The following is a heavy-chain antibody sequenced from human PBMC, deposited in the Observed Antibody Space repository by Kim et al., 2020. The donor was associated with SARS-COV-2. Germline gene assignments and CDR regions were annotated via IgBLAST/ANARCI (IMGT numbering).Heavy chain of an antibody. J-gene: IGHJ4*02. D-gene: IGHD1-26*01. Sequence: DSGKGRLTTARDNSKHTLYLQMNSLRAEDTAVYYCAKDQTEWELLPYFDYWGQGTLVTVSS. CDR3: AKDQTEWELLPYFDY. V-gene: IGHV3-23*01.